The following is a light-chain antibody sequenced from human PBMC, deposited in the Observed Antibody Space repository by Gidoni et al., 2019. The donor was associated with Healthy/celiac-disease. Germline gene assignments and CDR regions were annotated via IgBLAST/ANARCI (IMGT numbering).Light chain of an antibody. CDR3: QKYNSAPPT. CDR1: QGISNY. J-gene: IGKJ1*01. CDR2: AAS. V-gene: IGKV1-27*01. Sequence: DIQMTHSPSSLSASVGDRVTITFRASQGISNYLAWYQQKPGKVPKLLIYAASTLQSGVPSRFSGSGSGTDFTLTISSLQPEDVATYYCQKYNSAPPTVXXXTKVEIK.